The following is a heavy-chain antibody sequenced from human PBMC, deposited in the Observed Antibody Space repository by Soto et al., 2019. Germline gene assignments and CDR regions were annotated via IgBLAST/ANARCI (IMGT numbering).Heavy chain of an antibody. J-gene: IGHJ4*02. Sequence: EVQLVESGGGLVQPGGSLRLSCAASGFSCSDYYMDWVRQAPGKGLEWVARIRNKANRNTTEYAASVKGRFSISRDVSENSLFLQMNSLKTEDAAVYYCVRVAATVNGDCWGQGTLVSVSS. V-gene: IGHV3-72*01. CDR1: GFSCSDYY. CDR2: IRNKANRNTT. D-gene: IGHD2-15*01. CDR3: VRVAATVNGDC.